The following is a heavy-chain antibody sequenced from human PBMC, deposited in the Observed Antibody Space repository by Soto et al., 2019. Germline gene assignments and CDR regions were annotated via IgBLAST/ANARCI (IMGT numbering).Heavy chain of an antibody. V-gene: IGHV3-33*01. CDR1: GFTFSSYG. Sequence: QVQLVESGGGVVQPGRSLRLSCAASGFTFSSYGMHWVRQAPGKGLEWVAVIWYDGSNKYYADSVKGRFTISRDNSKNTLYLQMNSLRAEDTAVYYCARDCLGVTMVRGVFGFIDYWGQGTLVTVSS. CDR2: IWYDGSNK. J-gene: IGHJ4*02. CDR3: ARDCLGVTMVRGVFGFIDY. D-gene: IGHD3-10*01.